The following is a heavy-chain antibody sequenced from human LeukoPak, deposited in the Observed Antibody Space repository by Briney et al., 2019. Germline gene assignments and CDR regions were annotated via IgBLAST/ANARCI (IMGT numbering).Heavy chain of an antibody. Sequence: GGSLRLSCAASGFTFSSYAMNWVRQAPGKGLEWVSAISGSGGSTYYADSVKGRFTISRDNSKNTLYLQMNSLRAEDTAVYYCAKGIHYDSSGPFDYWGQGTLVTVSS. CDR2: ISGSGGST. J-gene: IGHJ4*02. V-gene: IGHV3-23*01. CDR3: AKGIHYDSSGPFDY. D-gene: IGHD3-22*01. CDR1: GFTFSSYA.